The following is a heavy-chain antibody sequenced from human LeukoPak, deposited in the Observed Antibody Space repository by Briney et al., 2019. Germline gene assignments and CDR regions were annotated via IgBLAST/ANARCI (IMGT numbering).Heavy chain of an antibody. D-gene: IGHD6-13*01. J-gene: IGHJ6*02. Sequence: GGSLRLSCAASGVPFSASWMHWVRQAPGKGLAWVSHISSDGSVIVYADSVKGRFTISRDNAKNTLHLQMNSLRVDDTAVYYCAADRWYTMNTWGQGTTVTVSS. V-gene: IGHV3-74*01. CDR2: ISSDGSVI. CDR3: AADRWYTMNT. CDR1: GVPFSASW.